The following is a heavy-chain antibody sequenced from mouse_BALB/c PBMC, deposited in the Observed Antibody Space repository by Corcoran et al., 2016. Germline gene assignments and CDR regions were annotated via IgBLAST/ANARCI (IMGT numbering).Heavy chain of an antibody. Sequence: EVQLQQSGPELVKPGASVKMSCKASGYTFTSYVMHWVKQKPGQGLEWIGYINPYNDGTKYNEKFKGKATLTSDKSSSTAYMELSSLTSEDSAVYYCAREYWDWYFDVWGAGTTVTVSS. J-gene: IGHJ1*01. CDR3: AREYWDWYFDV. CDR2: INPYNDGT. CDR1: GYTFTSYV. V-gene: IGHV1S136*01.